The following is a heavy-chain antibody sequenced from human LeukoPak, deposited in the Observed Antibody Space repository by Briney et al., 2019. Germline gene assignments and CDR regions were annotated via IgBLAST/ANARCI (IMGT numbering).Heavy chain of an antibody. CDR2: INPNSGGT. J-gene: IGHJ4*02. CDR3: ARFKPSRDDYGGNGYYFDY. Sequence: GASVKVSCKASGYTFTGYYIHWVRQAPGQGLEWMGWINPNSGGTNYAQKFQGRVTMTRDTSISTAYMELSRLRSDDTAVYYCARFKPSRDDYGGNGYYFDYWGQGTLVTVSS. CDR1: GYTFTGYY. D-gene: IGHD4-23*01. V-gene: IGHV1-2*02.